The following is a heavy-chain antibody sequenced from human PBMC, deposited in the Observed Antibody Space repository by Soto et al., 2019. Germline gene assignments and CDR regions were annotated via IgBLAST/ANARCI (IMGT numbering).Heavy chain of an antibody. V-gene: IGHV3-74*01. CDR1: GFTLGNYW. D-gene: IGHD1-26*01. CDR3: TRAIVGGNGHSDY. Sequence: GSLRLSCAASGFTLGNYWMHWVRQSPGKGLMWVARIKSDGSSSSYADSVKGRFTISRGNAKNTLYLQMNSLGAEDSAVYYCTRAIVGGNGHSDYCGQRTLVTVSS. J-gene: IGHJ4*02. CDR2: IKSDGSSS.